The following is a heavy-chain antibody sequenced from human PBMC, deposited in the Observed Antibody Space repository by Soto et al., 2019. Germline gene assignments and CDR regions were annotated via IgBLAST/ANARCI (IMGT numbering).Heavy chain of an antibody. CDR3: ARDRGWAARGAIDY. V-gene: IGHV1-18*01. D-gene: IGHD6-25*01. Sequence: QVQLVQSGAEVKKPGSSVKVSCKASGGTFSSYAISWVRQAPGQGLEWVGWISAFDGNTNYAQKFQGRATLTTDTSTTTASFELRSLRSDDTAVYYCARDRGWAARGAIDYWGQGILVTVSS. CDR2: ISAFDGNT. J-gene: IGHJ4*02. CDR1: GGTFSSYA.